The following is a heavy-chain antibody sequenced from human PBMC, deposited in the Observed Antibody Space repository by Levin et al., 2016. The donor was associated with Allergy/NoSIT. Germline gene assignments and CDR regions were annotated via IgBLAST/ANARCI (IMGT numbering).Heavy chain of an antibody. CDR2: INSDGSST. V-gene: IGHV3-74*01. CDR3: ATLGGSGWPDY. CDR1: GSTFHTYW. Sequence: GESLKISCAASGSTFHTYWMHWVRQVPGKGLVWVSHINSDGSSTNYADSVKGRFTISRDNAKNTVYLEMNSLRAEDTAVYYCATLGGSGWPDYWGQGTLVTVSS. J-gene: IGHJ4*02. D-gene: IGHD6-19*01.